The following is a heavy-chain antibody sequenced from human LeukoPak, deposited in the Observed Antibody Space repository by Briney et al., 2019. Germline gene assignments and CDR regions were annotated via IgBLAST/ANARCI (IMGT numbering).Heavy chain of an antibody. Sequence: SVKVSCKASGGTFSSYAISWVRQAPGQGLEWMGGIIPIFGTANYAQKFQGRVTITTDESTSTAYMELSSLRSEDTAVYYCATLDAGYYHYYMDVWGKGTTVTVSS. CDR2: IIPIFGTA. D-gene: IGHD5-18*01. CDR1: GGTFSSYA. V-gene: IGHV1-69*05. CDR3: ATLDAGYYHYYMDV. J-gene: IGHJ6*03.